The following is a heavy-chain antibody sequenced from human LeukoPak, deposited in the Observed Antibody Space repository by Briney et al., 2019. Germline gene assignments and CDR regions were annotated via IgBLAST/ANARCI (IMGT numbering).Heavy chain of an antibody. CDR2: ISGDYNGNT. V-gene: IGHV1-18*01. CDR1: GYIFTNYG. CDR3: ARYCSSSCNAGDTFDI. D-gene: IGHD2-2*01. Sequence: ASVKVSCKVSGYIFTNYGISWVRQAPGQGLEWMGWISGDYNGNTDYGQNFQGRVTMTRDTSTSTAYMELKSLRSDDTAVYYCARYCSSSCNAGDTFDIWGQGTMVTVSS. J-gene: IGHJ3*02.